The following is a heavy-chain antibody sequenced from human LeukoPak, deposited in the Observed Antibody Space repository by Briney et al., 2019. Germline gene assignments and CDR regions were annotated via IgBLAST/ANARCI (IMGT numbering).Heavy chain of an antibody. CDR1: GFSVTNNY. CDR2: IYADGTT. Sequence: GGSLRLSCAASGFSVTNNYMSWVRQAPGRGLEWVSLIYADGTTHYADSVKGRFTISKDTSQNTVYLQMNSLRAEDTAMYYCARDRAGTQAWVEFDPWGQGTLVTVSS. D-gene: IGHD3-10*01. V-gene: IGHV3-66*02. CDR3: ARDRAGTQAWVEFDP. J-gene: IGHJ5*02.